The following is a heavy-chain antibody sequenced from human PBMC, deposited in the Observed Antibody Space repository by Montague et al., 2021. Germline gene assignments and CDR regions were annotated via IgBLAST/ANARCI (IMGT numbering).Heavy chain of an antibody. CDR1: SGSIFHAH. V-gene: IGHV4-59*08. Sequence: SETLSLTCTVSSGSIFHAHWSWVRQPPGKGLEWLGSMSYGGATSNNPSLKSRVTMSIDTSTNQFSLKLSFVTAADTAVYDCAKQDYFVSGTSYKGFDPWGQGILVTVSS. CDR2: MSYGGAT. CDR3: AKQDYFVSGTSYKGFDP. D-gene: IGHD3-10*01. J-gene: IGHJ5*02.